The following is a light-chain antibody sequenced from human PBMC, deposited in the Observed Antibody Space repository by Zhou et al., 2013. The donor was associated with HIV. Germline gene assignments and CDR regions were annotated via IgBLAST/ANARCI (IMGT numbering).Light chain of an antibody. Sequence: EIVLTQSPGTLSLSPGERATLSCRASHTVTSNYLAWYQHKPGQGPKVLIFGASTRANGIPGRFSGSGSGTEFTLTISRLEPEDFAVYYCQQYGRTPPLFTFGPGTKVDIK. CDR1: HTVTSNY. V-gene: IGKV3-20*01. CDR2: GAS. J-gene: IGKJ3*01. CDR3: QQYGRTPPLFT.